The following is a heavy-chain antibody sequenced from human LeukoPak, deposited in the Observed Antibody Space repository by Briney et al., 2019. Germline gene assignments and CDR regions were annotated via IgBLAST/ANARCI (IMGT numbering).Heavy chain of an antibody. J-gene: IGHJ4*02. Sequence: GRFTISRDNSKSTLYLQMNSLRAEDTALYYCSRVLRGYSGYDPLDYWGQGTLVTVSS. D-gene: IGHD5-12*01. V-gene: IGHV3-30*07. CDR3: SRVLRGYSGYDPLDY.